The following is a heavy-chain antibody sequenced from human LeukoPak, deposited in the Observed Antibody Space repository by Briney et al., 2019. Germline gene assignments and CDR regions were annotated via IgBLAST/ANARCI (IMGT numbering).Heavy chain of an antibody. Sequence: SETLSLTCAVYGGSFSGYYWSWIRPPPGKGLEWIGEINHSGSTNYNPSLKSRVTISVDTSKNQFSLKLSSVTAADTAVYYCARGAAAGDYWGQGTLVTVSS. CDR2: INHSGST. CDR3: ARGAAAGDY. CDR1: GGSFSGYY. J-gene: IGHJ4*02. V-gene: IGHV4-34*01. D-gene: IGHD6-13*01.